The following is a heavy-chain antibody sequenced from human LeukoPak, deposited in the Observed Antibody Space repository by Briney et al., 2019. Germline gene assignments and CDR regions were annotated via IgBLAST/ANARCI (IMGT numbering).Heavy chain of an antibody. CDR2: IYYSGST. J-gene: IGHJ4*02. V-gene: IGHV4-59*01. CDR3: AREGGSALDD. CDR1: GGSISSYY. Sequence: ASETLSLTCTVSGGSISSYYWSWIRQPPGKGLEWIGYIYYSGSTNYNPSLKSRVTISVDTSKNQFSLKLSSVTAADTAVYYCAREGGSALDDWGQGTLVTVSS. D-gene: IGHD1-26*01.